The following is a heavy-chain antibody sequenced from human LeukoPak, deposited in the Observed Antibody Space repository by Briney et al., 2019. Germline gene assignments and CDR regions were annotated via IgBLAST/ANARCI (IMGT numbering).Heavy chain of an antibody. V-gene: IGHV5-51*01. J-gene: IGHJ4*02. D-gene: IGHD7-27*01. CDR2: IYPGDSDI. Sequence: GESLKISCKGSGYRFTIYWIGWVRQMPGRGLEWIGIIYPGDSDIRYSPSFQGQVNISADKSISTAYLQWSSLKASDTAMYYCVRRTTGEYYFDYWGQGTRVTVSS. CDR1: GYRFTIYW. CDR3: VRRTTGEYYFDY.